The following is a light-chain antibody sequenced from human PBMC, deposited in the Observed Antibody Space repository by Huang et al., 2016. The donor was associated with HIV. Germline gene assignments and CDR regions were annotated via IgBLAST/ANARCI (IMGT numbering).Light chain of an antibody. CDR1: QSVSSN. CDR3: QQYINWPL. J-gene: IGKJ4*01. CDR2: GAS. Sequence: EIVMTQSPATRSVSPGERATLSCRASQSVSSNLAWYQQRPGQAPRLLIYGASTRARGTPARFSGSGSGTEFTLTISSLQSEDFAVYYCQQYINWPLFGGGTKVEIK. V-gene: IGKV3-15*01.